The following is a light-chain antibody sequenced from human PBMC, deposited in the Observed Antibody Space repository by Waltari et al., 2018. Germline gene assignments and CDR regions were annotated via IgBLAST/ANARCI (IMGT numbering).Light chain of an antibody. Sequence: DIRLTQSPSSLSASVGDRVTITCRASQSISNWVAWYQQKPGKAPILLIYKASILKSGVPSRFSGGGSGTQFTLTISSLQPDDFATYYCQQYNTYSSFGQGTKLEIK. CDR1: QSISNW. V-gene: IGKV1-5*03. J-gene: IGKJ2*01. CDR2: KAS. CDR3: QQYNTYSS.